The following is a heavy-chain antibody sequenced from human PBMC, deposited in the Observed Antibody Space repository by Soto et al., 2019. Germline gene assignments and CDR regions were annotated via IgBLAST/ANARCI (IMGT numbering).Heavy chain of an antibody. Sequence: QVQLAESGGGVVQPGRSLTITCAASGFTLGTYGMHWVRQAPGKGLEWVAVISNDGGDKYYSDSVMGRFTISRDNSKNTFFLQFKSLRAEDTAVYFCAKEFFDSVVFSPTLDASNIGGKGTVVTVSS. V-gene: IGHV3-30*18. CDR2: ISNDGGDK. D-gene: IGHD3-22*01. CDR1: GFTLGTYG. CDR3: AKEFFDSVVFSPTLDASNI. J-gene: IGHJ3*02.